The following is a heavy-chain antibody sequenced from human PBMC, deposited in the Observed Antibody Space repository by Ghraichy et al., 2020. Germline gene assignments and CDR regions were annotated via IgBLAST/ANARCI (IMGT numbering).Heavy chain of an antibody. CDR1: GYSFANYW. J-gene: IGHJ4*02. D-gene: IGHD2-21*01. CDR2: IYPDDSDT. CDR3: ARSPHCGGDCSIFDY. Sequence: GESLNISCKGTGYSFANYWIGWVRQMPGKGLEWMGIIYPDDSDTKNSPSFQGQVTISADKSITTTYLQWGSLKASDTAMYYCARSPHCGGDCSIFDYWGQGTLVTVSS. V-gene: IGHV5-51*01.